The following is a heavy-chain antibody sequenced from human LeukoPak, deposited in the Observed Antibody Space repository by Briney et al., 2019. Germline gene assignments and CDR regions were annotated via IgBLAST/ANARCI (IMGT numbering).Heavy chain of an antibody. Sequence: PSETLSLTCTASGGSIRSYYWSWIRQPPGKGLEWIGYIYYSGSTNYNPSLKSRVTISVDTSKNQFSLKLSSVTAADTAVYYCARARRYSYGFDYWGQGTLVTVSS. D-gene: IGHD5-18*01. J-gene: IGHJ4*02. CDR3: ARARRYSYGFDY. CDR1: GGSIRSYY. CDR2: IYYSGST. V-gene: IGHV4-59*01.